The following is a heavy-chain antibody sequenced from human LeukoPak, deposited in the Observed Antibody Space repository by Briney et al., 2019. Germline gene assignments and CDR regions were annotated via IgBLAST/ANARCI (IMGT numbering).Heavy chain of an antibody. CDR1: GGTFSSYA. J-gene: IGHJ5*02. Sequence: GASVKVSCKASGGTFSSYAISWVRQAPGQGLEWMGRIIPIFGTANYAQKFQGRVTITTDESTSTAYMELSSLRSEDTAVYYCARDGLVVAGTYNWFDPWGQGTLVTVSS. CDR3: ARDGLVVAGTYNWFDP. D-gene: IGHD2-15*01. CDR2: IIPIFGTA. V-gene: IGHV1-69*05.